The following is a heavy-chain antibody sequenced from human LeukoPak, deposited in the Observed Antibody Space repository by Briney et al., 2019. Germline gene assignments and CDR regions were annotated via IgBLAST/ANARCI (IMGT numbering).Heavy chain of an antibody. CDR1: GYTFTSYG. Sequence: GASVKVSCKASGYTFTSYGISWVRQAPGQGLEWMGWISAYNGNTNYAQKLQGRVTMTTDTSTSTAYMELRSLRSDDTAVYYCARDLGIPYYGSGSYYNVRSDGMDVWGQGTTVTVSS. D-gene: IGHD3-10*01. CDR3: ARDLGIPYYGSGSYYNVRSDGMDV. J-gene: IGHJ6*02. CDR2: ISAYNGNT. V-gene: IGHV1-18*01.